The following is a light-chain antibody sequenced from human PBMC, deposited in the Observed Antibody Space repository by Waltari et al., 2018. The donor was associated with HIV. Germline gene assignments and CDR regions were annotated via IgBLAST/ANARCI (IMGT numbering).Light chain of an antibody. J-gene: IGLJ3*02. CDR2: DVS. Sequence: QSALPQPASVSGSPGPSITISWYQQDPAKSPKVIIYDVSKRPSGDSHRFSGSKSGNTASLTISGLQAEDEADYYCSSYTTGSTLVFGGGTTVTVL. V-gene: IGLV2-14*01. CDR3: SSYTTGSTLV.